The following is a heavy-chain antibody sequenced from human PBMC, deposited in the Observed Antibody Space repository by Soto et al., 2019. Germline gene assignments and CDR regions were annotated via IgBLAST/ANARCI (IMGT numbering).Heavy chain of an antibody. CDR1: GGSISSYY. CDR3: ARAYYDFWSGYWRWFDP. D-gene: IGHD3-3*01. V-gene: IGHV4-59*01. J-gene: IGHJ5*02. CDR2: IYYNGST. Sequence: SETLSLTCTVSGGSISSYYWSWIRQPPGKGLEWIGYIYYNGSTNYNPSLKSRVTISVDTSKNQFSLKLSSVTAADTAVYYCARAYYDFWSGYWRWFDPWGQGTLVTVSS.